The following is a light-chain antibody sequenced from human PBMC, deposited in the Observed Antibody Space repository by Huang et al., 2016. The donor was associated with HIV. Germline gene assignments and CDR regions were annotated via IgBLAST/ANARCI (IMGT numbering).Light chain of an antibody. J-gene: IGKJ1*01. CDR1: QSVSSN. Sequence: EIVMTQSPATLSVSPGERATLSCRASQSVSSNLAWYQQKPGQAPRLLIYGASTRATGIPARFIGSGSGTEFTLTISSLQSEDFAVYYCQQYNNSPGTFGQGTKVEIK. V-gene: IGKV3-15*01. CDR2: GAS. CDR3: QQYNNSPGT.